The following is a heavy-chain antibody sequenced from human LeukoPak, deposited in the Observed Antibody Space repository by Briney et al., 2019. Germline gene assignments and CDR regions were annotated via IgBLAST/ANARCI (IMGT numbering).Heavy chain of an antibody. CDR1: GFTFSSYA. CDR2: ISGSGAST. Sequence: GGSLRLSCAASGFTFSSYAMSWVRQAPGKGLEWVSAISGSGASTYYADSVKGRFTISRDNSKHTLYLQMNSLRAEDTAVYYCAHISSSWPDYWGQGTLVTVSS. V-gene: IGHV3-23*01. CDR3: AHISSSWPDY. D-gene: IGHD6-13*01. J-gene: IGHJ4*02.